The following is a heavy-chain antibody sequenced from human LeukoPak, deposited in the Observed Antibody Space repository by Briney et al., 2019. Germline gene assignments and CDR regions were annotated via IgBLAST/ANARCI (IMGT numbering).Heavy chain of an antibody. V-gene: IGHV3-48*03. CDR1: GFTFSNYE. CDR2: ISTSGSTI. CDR3: ARSGYDSSGYYQTDY. J-gene: IGHJ4*02. D-gene: IGHD3-22*01. Sequence: GGSLRLSCAASGFTFSNYEMNWVRQAPGKGLEWVSYISTSGSTIYCADSVKGRFTISRDNAKTSLYLQMNSLRAEDTAVYYCARSGYDSSGYYQTDYWGQGTLVTVSS.